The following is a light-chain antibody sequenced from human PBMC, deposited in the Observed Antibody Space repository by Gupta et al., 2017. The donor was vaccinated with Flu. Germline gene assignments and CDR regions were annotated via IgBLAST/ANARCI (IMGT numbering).Light chain of an antibody. CDR1: SSDIGKYDY. CDR2: GVS. CDR3: CSYGGDVTLV. J-gene: IGLJ2*01. V-gene: IGLV2-23*02. Sequence: QSALTHPASLSGSPGLSITISCIGTSSDIGKYDYVSWYQQHPGKAPKVLIFGVSKRPAGITNRFSGSKSGNTASLTISGLQAEDEADYYCCSYGGDVTLVFGGGTRLTVL.